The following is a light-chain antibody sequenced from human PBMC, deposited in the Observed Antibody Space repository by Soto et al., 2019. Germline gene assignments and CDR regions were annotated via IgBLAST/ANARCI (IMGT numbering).Light chain of an antibody. CDR2: AAS. V-gene: IGKV1-17*01. J-gene: IGKJ1*01. CDR1: QGIGNA. Sequence: IQMTQSASSLSASVGYRVTISCRASQGIGNALGWYQQKPGKAPKLLIYAASSLQSGVPSRFGGSASGTEFTLTISSLKPEEFASYYCQQYNSYSTFGQGTKVDIK. CDR3: QQYNSYST.